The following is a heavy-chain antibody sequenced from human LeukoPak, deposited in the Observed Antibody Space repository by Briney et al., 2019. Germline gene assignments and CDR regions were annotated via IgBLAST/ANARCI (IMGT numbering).Heavy chain of an antibody. V-gene: IGHV1-69*06. J-gene: IGHJ4*02. D-gene: IGHD4-17*01. CDR2: IIPIFGTA. Sequence: VASVKVSCKASGGTFSSYAISWVRQAPGQGLEWMGGIIPIFGTANYAQKFQGRVTITADKSTSTAYMELSSLRSEDTAVYYCARGYGDYVGLYYFDYWGQGTLVTVSS. CDR1: GGTFSSYA. CDR3: ARGYGDYVGLYYFDY.